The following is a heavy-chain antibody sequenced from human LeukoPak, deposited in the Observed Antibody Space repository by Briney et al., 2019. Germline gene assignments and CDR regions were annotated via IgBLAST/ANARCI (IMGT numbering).Heavy chain of an antibody. V-gene: IGHV3-30*02. Sequence: PGGSLRLSCAASGFTFSSYAMHWARQAPGKGLEWVAFLRYDGSNKYYADSVKGRFTISRDNSKNTLYLQMNSLRAEDTAVYYCAKAPDNLNGWYYGDYWGQGTLVTVSS. CDR1: GFTFSSYA. J-gene: IGHJ4*02. D-gene: IGHD6-19*01. CDR3: AKAPDNLNGWYYGDY. CDR2: LRYDGSNK.